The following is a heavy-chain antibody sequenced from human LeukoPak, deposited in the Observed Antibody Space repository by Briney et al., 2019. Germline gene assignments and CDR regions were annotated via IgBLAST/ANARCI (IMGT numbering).Heavy chain of an antibody. CDR2: IKEDGSVK. D-gene: IGHD6-19*01. V-gene: IGHV3-7*01. Sequence: GGSLRLSCAASGFTFSSSWMGWARQAPGKGLEWVANIKEDGSVKHYAVSVQGRFTISRDNAKNSLSLQMNSLRAEDMGVYYCARDRGWYHADSWGQGTLVTVSS. J-gene: IGHJ4*02. CDR3: ARDRGWYHADS. CDR1: GFTFSSSW.